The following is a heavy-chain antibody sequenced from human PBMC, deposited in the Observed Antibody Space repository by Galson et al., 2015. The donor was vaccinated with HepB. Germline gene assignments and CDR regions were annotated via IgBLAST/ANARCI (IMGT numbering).Heavy chain of an antibody. D-gene: IGHD3-16*02. J-gene: IGHJ4*02. Sequence: ETLSLTCTVSGGSISSSSYYWGWIRQPPGKGLEWIGSIYYSGSTYYNPSLKSRVTISVDTSKNQFSLKLSSVTAADTAVYYCARLRDYVWGSYHRGDYYFDYWGQGTLVTVSS. CDR2: IYYSGST. CDR3: ARLRDYVWGSYHRGDYYFDY. CDR1: GGSISSSSYY. V-gene: IGHV4-39*01.